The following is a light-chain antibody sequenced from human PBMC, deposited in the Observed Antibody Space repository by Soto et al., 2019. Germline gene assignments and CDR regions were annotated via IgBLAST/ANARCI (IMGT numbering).Light chain of an antibody. V-gene: IGLV2-14*01. CDR1: SSDVGAYNY. J-gene: IGLJ2*01. CDR3: ATWDSSLSAAV. Sequence: QSALTQPASVSGSPGQSITISCTGTSSDVGAYNYVSWYQHRPGKAPKLLLHEVTNRPSGIPDRFSGSKSGTSATLGITGLQIGDEADYYCATWDSSLSAAVFGGGTKVTVL. CDR2: EVT.